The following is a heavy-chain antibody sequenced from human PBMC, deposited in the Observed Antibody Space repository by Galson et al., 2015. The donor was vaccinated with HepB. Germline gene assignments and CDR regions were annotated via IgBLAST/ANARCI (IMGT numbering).Heavy chain of an antibody. CDR3: KRDMWGYMDV. Sequence: SLRLSCAASGFTFSTYWLHWVRQLPGKGPVWVSRINPSGITTNYADSVKGRFTISRDNAKNTLYLQMNSLRAEDTAVYYCKRDMWGYMDVWGKGTTVTVSS. J-gene: IGHJ6*03. CDR1: GFTFSTYW. CDR2: INPSGITT. D-gene: IGHD3-16*01. V-gene: IGHV3-74*01.